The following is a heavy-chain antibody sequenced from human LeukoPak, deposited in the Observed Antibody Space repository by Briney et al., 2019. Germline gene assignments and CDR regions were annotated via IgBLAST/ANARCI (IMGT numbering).Heavy chain of an antibody. V-gene: IGHV4-31*03. CDR2: IYYSGST. D-gene: IGHD3-22*01. Sequence: TSQTLSLTCTVSGGSISSGGYYWSWIRQHPGKGLEWIGYIYYSGSTYYNPSLKSRVTISVDTSKNQFSLKLSSVTAADTAVYYCARDSCDSSGYKDWGQGTLVTVSS. J-gene: IGHJ4*02. CDR3: ARDSCDSSGYKD. CDR1: GGSISSGGYY.